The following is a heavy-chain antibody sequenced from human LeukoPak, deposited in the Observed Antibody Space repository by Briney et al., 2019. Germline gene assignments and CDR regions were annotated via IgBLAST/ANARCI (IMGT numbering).Heavy chain of an antibody. V-gene: IGHV3-20*04. J-gene: IGHJ4*02. CDR1: GFTFDDYG. CDR3: ATYLLRYFLY. D-gene: IGHD3-9*01. CDR2: INWNGGST. Sequence: PGGSLRLSCAASGFTFDDYGMSWVRQAPGKGLEWVSGINWNGGSTGYADSVKGRFTISRDNAKNSLYLQMNSLRAEDTAVYYCATYLLRYFLYWGQGTLVTVSS.